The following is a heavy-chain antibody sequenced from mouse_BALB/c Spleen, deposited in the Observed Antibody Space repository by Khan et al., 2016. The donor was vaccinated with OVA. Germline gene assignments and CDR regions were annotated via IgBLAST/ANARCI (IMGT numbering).Heavy chain of an antibody. CDR2: INPNNGGT. CDR1: GYTFSSYY. D-gene: IGHD2-2*01. V-gene: IGHV1S81*02. Sequence: QVQLQQPGAELVKPGASVKLSCKASGYTFSSYYMYWVKQRPGQGLEWIGEINPNNGGTNFNEKFKSKATLTVDKSSSTAYMQLSSLTSDDSAVYYCTRSGYGSFAYWGQGTLVTVSA. CDR3: TRSGYGSFAY. J-gene: IGHJ3*01.